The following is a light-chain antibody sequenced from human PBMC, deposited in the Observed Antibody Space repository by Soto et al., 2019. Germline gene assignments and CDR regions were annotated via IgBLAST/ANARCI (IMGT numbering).Light chain of an antibody. V-gene: IGKV3-20*01. CDR1: QTINTEF. CDR2: GTS. Sequence: EIVLTQSTVTLSLSPGERATFSCRTSQTINTEFLAWYQQRPGLAPRLLIHGTSNRATGIPDRFSGSGSGTDFTHTISGLEPEDFAVYYCQRYGSSPLYAFGQGTKLEI. CDR3: QRYGSSPLYA. J-gene: IGKJ2*01.